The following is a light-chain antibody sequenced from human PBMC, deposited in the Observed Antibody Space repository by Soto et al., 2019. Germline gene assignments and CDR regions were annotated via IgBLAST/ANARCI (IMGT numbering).Light chain of an antibody. CDR1: QSVSSN. CDR2: GAS. J-gene: IGKJ1*01. CDR3: QQYNNWPPAT. V-gene: IGKV3-15*01. Sequence: EIGMTQSPATLSVSPGERATLSCRASQSVSSNLAWYQQKPGQAPRLLIYGASTRATGIPARFSGSGSGTEFTLTISSLQSEDFAVYYCQQYNNWPPATFGQGTKV.